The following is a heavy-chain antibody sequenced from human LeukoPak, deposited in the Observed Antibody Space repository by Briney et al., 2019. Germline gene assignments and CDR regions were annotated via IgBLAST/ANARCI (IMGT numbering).Heavy chain of an antibody. CDR2: IYHSGST. J-gene: IGHJ4*02. Sequence: SETLSLTCTVSGVSISSSNSYWGWIRQPPGKGLEWIGSIYHSGSTNYNPSLKSRVTISVDNSKNQFSLKMSSMTAADTAVYYCARAGWYTLDNWGQGTLVTVSS. CDR3: ARAGWYTLDN. CDR1: GVSISSSNSY. D-gene: IGHD2-15*01. V-gene: IGHV4-39*07.